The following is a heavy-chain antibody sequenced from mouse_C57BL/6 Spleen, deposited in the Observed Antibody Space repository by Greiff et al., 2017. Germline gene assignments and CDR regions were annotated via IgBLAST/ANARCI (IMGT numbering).Heavy chain of an antibody. J-gene: IGHJ3*01. D-gene: IGHD3-1*01. CDR1: GYAFSSYW. V-gene: IGHV1-80*01. CDR3: ARGGATNSGFAY. Sequence: VQLVESGAELVKPGASVKISCKASGYAFSSYWMNWVKQRPGKGLEWLGQIYPGDGDTTYNGKFKGKATLTADKSSSTAYMQLSSLTSEDSAVYFCARGGATNSGFAYWGPGTLVTVSA. CDR2: IYPGDGDT.